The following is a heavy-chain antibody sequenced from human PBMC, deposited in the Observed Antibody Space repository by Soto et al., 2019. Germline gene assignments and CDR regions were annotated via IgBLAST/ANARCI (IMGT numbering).Heavy chain of an antibody. J-gene: IGHJ5*02. V-gene: IGHV1-8*01. CDR3: ARMATFGSLNWFDP. D-gene: IGHD3-16*01. CDR1: GYIFTKDD. Sequence: APVEVSCKASGYIFTKDDVCWVRPAPGKGLEWMGWMNPGSGDTGYAQKFQGRVTMTRDISIATAYMELSSLRSDDTAIYYCARMATFGSLNWFDPWGQGTLVTVS. CDR2: MNPGSGDT.